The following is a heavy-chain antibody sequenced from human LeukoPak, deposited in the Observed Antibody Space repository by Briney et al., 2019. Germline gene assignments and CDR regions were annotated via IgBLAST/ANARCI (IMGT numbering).Heavy chain of an antibody. CDR1: GGSISSYY. CDR2: IYYSGST. CDR3: ARAIYDVFFDF. V-gene: IGHV4-59*12. Sequence: PSETLSLTCTASGGSISSYYWSWIRQPPGKGLEWIGYIYYSGSTNYNPSLKSRVTMSVDTSKNQFSLKLNSVTAADTAVYYCARAIYDVFFDFWGQGTLVTVSS. J-gene: IGHJ4*02. D-gene: IGHD3-3*01.